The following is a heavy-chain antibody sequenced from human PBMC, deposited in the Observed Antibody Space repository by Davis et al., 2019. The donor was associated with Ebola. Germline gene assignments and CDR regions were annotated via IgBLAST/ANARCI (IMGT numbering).Heavy chain of an antibody. Sequence: ASVKVSCKASGYTFTDYYIHWVRQAGQGLELMGWINAANGNAKYSQKFQGRVTITTDTSASTTYMELSSLRSEDTAVYFCASHYYGTSGHLDYWGQGSQVTVSS. CDR2: INAANGNA. V-gene: IGHV1-3*01. D-gene: IGHD3-10*01. CDR1: GYTFTDYY. CDR3: ASHYYGTSGHLDY. J-gene: IGHJ4*02.